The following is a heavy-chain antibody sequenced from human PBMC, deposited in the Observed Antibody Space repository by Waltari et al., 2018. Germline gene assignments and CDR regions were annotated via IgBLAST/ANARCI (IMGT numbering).Heavy chain of an antibody. J-gene: IGHJ6*03. Sequence: QEQLQESDPGLVKPSETLSLTCPVSGGSISSDYWSWVRQPPGNGMEWIGYIYYSGITNYNPSLKSRVTISVDTSKNQCSLKLSSVTAADTAVYYCARGDCSSTSCYLSNYYYMDVWGKGTTVTVAS. CDR2: IYYSGIT. CDR3: ARGDCSSTSCYLSNYYYMDV. V-gene: IGHV4-59*01. D-gene: IGHD2-2*01. CDR1: GGSISSDY.